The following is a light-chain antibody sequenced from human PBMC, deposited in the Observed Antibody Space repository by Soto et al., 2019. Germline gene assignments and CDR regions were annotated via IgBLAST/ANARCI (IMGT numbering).Light chain of an antibody. V-gene: IGKV3-11*01. Sequence: EIVLTQSPATLSLSPGERATLSCRASQSVSSYLAWYQQKPGQAPRLLIYDASNRATGIPARFSGSGSGTDFTLTISSLEPEDFAVYYCQQRSTWPPGYTFGQGTKLAIK. CDR1: QSVSSY. CDR2: DAS. CDR3: QQRSTWPPGYT. J-gene: IGKJ2*01.